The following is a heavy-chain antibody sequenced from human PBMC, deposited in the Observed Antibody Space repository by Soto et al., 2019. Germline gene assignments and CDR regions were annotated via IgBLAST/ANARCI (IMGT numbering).Heavy chain of an antibody. CDR1: GYTFTIYG. Sequence: ASVKVSCKASGYTFTIYGISWVRQAPGQGXEWMGWISAYNGNTNYAQKLQXXVXXXXXXXXXTXYMELRSLRSDDTAVYYCAGEGYCSGGSCYSNWFDPWGQGTLVTVSS. V-gene: IGHV1-18*01. D-gene: IGHD2-15*01. CDR2: ISAYNGNT. CDR3: AGEGYCSGGSCYSNWFDP. J-gene: IGHJ5*02.